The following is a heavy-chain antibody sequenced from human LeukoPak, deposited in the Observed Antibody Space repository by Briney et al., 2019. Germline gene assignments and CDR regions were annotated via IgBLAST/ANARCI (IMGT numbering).Heavy chain of an antibody. CDR2: INHSGST. CDR3: ARGLDRYFDL. Sequence: PSETLSLTCAVYGGSFSGYYWSWIRQPPGKGLEWIGEINHSGSTNYNPSLKSRVTISVDTSKNQFSLKLSSVTAADTAVYYCARGLDRYFDLWGRGTLVTVSS. CDR1: GGSFSGYY. V-gene: IGHV4-34*01. J-gene: IGHJ2*01.